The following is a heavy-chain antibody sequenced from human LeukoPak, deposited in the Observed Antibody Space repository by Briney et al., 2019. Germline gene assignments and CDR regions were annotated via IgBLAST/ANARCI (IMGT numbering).Heavy chain of an antibody. V-gene: IGHV1-2*06. Sequence: ASVKVSCKASGYTFTGYYMHWVRQAPGQGLEWMGRINPNSGDTNYSQKFQGRVTMTRDTSISTTYMELSRLKSDDTAVYYCARDLRQSGTSLYYIDYWGQGTLVTVSS. CDR2: INPNSGDT. J-gene: IGHJ4*02. CDR3: ARDLRQSGTSLYYIDY. CDR1: GYTFTGYY. D-gene: IGHD2-2*01.